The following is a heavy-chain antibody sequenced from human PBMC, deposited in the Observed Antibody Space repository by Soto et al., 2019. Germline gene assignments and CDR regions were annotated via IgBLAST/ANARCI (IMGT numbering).Heavy chain of an antibody. Sequence: SGSLYLTRTASGGTMCSYYWGWIRKKPGKGLEWIGYIYYSGSTNYNPSLKSRVTISVDTSKNQFSLKLSSVTAADTAVYYCARVAVTTYYYYGMDVWGQGTTVTVSS. D-gene: IGHD4-4*01. CDR3: ARVAVTTYYYYGMDV. CDR2: IYYSGST. CDR1: GGTMCSYY. J-gene: IGHJ6*02. V-gene: IGHV4-59*07.